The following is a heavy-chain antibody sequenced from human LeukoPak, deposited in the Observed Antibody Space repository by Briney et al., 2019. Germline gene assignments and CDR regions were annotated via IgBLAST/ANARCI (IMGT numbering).Heavy chain of an antibody. CDR3: ASLILPAAMDAFDI. V-gene: IGHV3-7*01. Sequence: PGGSLRLFCAASGFTFSSYWMSWVRQAPGKGLEWVANIKQDGSEKYYVDSVKGRFTISRDNAKNSLYLQMNSLRAEDTAVYYCASLILPAAMDAFDIWGQGTMVTVSS. J-gene: IGHJ3*02. D-gene: IGHD2-2*01. CDR1: GFTFSSYW. CDR2: IKQDGSEK.